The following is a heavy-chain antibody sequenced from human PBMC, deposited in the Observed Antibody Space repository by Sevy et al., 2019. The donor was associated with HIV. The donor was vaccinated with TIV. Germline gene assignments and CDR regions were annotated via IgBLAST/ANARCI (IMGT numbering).Heavy chain of an antibody. CDR1: GFTFSSYS. CDR2: ISSSSYI. V-gene: IGHV3-21*01. J-gene: IGHJ6*02. Sequence: GGSLRLSCAASGFTFSSYSMNWVRQAPGKGLEWVSSISSSSYIYYADSVKGRFTISRDNAKNSLYLQMNSLRAEDTAVYYCARGNNSYYYGSGSYDTYYYGMDVWGQGTTVTVSS. CDR3: ARGNNSYYYGSGSYDTYYYGMDV. D-gene: IGHD3-10*01.